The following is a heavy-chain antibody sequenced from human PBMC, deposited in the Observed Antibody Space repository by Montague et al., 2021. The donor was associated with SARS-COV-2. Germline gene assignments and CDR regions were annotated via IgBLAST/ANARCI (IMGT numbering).Heavy chain of an antibody. CDR1: GGSISSYH. CDR3: TRDRGIAAADDYYYGMDL. J-gene: IGHJ6*02. D-gene: IGHD6-25*01. Sequence: SETLSLICTVSGGSISSYHWSWIRQPPGKGLEWIGRITDSGSTIYNHSLTSRVTISVDTSKNQFFLNLRSMVAADTAIYYCTRDRGIAAADDYYYGMDLWGQGTTVTVSS. V-gene: IGHV4-59*13. CDR2: ITDSGST.